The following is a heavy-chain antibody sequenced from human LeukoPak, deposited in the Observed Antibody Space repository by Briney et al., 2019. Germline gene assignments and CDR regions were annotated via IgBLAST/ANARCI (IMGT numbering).Heavy chain of an antibody. V-gene: IGHV3-23*01. CDR1: GFTFSSYA. D-gene: IGHD3-10*01. CDR2: ISGSGGST. CDR3: AKDRTKAWSNMVRGDLDY. Sequence: GGSLRLSCAASGFTFSSYAMSWVRQAPGKGLEWVSAISGSGGSTYYADSVKGRFTISRDNSKNTLYLQMNSLRAEDTAVYYCAKDRTKAWSNMVRGDLDYWGQGTLVTVSS. J-gene: IGHJ4*02.